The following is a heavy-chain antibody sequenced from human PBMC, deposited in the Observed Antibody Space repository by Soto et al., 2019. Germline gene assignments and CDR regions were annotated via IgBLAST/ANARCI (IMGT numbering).Heavy chain of an antibody. V-gene: IGHV3-23*01. CDR2: ISGSGGST. CDR1: GFTFSSYA. Sequence: GGSLRLSCAASGFTFSSYAMSWVRQAPGKGLEWVSAISGSGGSTYYADSVKGRFTISRDNSKNTLYLQMNSLRAEDTAVYYCAKRPPGGDFGVVTINEYFQHWGQGTLVTVSS. D-gene: IGHD3-3*01. CDR3: AKRPPGGDFGVVTINEYFQH. J-gene: IGHJ1*01.